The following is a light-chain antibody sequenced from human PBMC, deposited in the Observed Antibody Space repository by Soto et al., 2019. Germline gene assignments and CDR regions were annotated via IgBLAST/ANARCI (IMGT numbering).Light chain of an antibody. CDR2: GNS. V-gene: IGLV1-40*01. CDR3: QSYDSSLSGYV. J-gene: IGLJ1*01. CDR1: SSNIGAGYD. Sequence: QSVLTQPPSVSGAPGQRVTISCTGSSSNIGAGYDVHWYQQLPGTAPKLLIYGNSNRPSGVPDRFYGSKSGTSASLAITGLQAADEADYYCQSYDSSLSGYVFGTGTKVTVL.